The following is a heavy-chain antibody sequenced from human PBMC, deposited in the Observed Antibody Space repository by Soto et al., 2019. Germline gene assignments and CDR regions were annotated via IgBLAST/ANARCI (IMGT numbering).Heavy chain of an antibody. CDR3: TRGDYVWGSYRYSPNDY. CDR2: IRSKAYGGTT. Sequence: GGSLRLSCTASGFTFGDYAMSWVRQAPGKGLEWVGFIRSKAYGGTTEYAASVKGRFTISRDDSKSIAYLQMNSLKTEDTAVYYCTRGDYVWGSYRYSPNDYWGQGTLVTVSS. J-gene: IGHJ4*02. V-gene: IGHV3-49*04. CDR1: GFTFGDYA. D-gene: IGHD3-16*02.